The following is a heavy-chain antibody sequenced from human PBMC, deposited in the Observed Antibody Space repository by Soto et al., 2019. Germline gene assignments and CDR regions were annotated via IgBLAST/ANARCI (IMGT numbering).Heavy chain of an antibody. D-gene: IGHD6-19*01. CDR1: GLTLSNYT. CDR2: ISYDGSNR. J-gene: IGHJ4*02. V-gene: IGHV3-30-3*01. CDR3: ARVPQAVAADY. Sequence: QVQLVESGGGVVQPGRSLRLSCAASGLTLSNYTMHWVRQAPGKGLEWVAVISYDGSNRYYADSVKGRFTISRDNSKRTLYLQMNSLRAEDTAVYYCARVPQAVAADYWGQGTLVTVPS.